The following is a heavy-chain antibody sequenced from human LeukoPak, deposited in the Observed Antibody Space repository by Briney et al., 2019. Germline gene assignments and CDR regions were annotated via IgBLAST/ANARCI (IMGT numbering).Heavy chain of an antibody. D-gene: IGHD2-15*01. V-gene: IGHV1-18*04. J-gene: IGHJ3*02. CDR1: GYTFTSYG. CDR3: ARDRGGIVVVVAVYDAFDI. CDR2: ISAYNGNT. Sequence: ASVKVSCKASGYTFTSYGISWVRQAPAQGLEWMGWISAYNGNTNYAQKLQGRVTMTTDTSTSTAYMELRSLRSDDTAVYYCARDRGGIVVVVAVYDAFDIWGQGTMVTVSS.